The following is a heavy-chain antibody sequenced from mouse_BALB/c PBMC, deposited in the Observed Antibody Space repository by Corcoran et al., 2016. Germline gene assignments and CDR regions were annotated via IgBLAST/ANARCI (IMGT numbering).Heavy chain of an antibody. CDR3: ARGEGSSYFYY. D-gene: IGHD1-1*01. J-gene: IGHJ2*01. V-gene: IGHV9-3-1*01. CDR2: INTYTGEP. CDR1: GYTFTNYG. Sequence: QIQWGQSGPELKKPGETVKISCKASGYTFTNYGMNWVKQAPGKGLNCMGWINTYTGEPTYADDFKARFAFSLETSASTAYLQINNLKNEDTATYFCARGEGSSYFYYWGQGTTLAVSS.